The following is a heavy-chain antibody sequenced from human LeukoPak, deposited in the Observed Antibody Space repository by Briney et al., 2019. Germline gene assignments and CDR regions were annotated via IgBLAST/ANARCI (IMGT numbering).Heavy chain of an antibody. CDR3: ARGQLGDYDISYYYMDV. D-gene: IGHD3-9*01. CDR2: INPSGGST. V-gene: IGHV1-46*01. Sequence: ASVKVSCKASGYTFTSYYMHWVRQAPGQGLEWMGIINPSGGSTSYAQKFQGRVTITRNTSISTAYMELSSLRSEDTAVYYCARGQLGDYDISYYYMDVWGKGTTVTVSS. J-gene: IGHJ6*03. CDR1: GYTFTSYY.